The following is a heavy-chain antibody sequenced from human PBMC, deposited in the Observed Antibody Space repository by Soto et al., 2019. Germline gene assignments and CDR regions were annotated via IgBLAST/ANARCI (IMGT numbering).Heavy chain of an antibody. D-gene: IGHD5-18*01. V-gene: IGHV4-34*01. Sequence: PSETLSLTCAVYGGSFSGYYWSWIRQPPGKGLEWTGEINHSGSTNYNPSLKSRVTISVDTSKNQFSLNLSSVTAADTAVYYCARDRLMATAGTARHYYGLDVWGQGTTVTVSS. CDR3: ARDRLMATAGTARHYYGLDV. CDR2: INHSGST. J-gene: IGHJ6*02. CDR1: GGSFSGYY.